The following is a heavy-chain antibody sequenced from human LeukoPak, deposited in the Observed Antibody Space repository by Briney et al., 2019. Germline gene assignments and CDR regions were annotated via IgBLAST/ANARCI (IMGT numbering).Heavy chain of an antibody. V-gene: IGHV3-48*02. CDR2: ISRSTNSI. CDR1: GFTFSSSE. J-gene: IGHJ6*02. CDR3: ARDRGPGIKPAGTVGMDV. D-gene: IGHD6-13*01. Sequence: PGGSLRLSCAASGFTFSSSEMNWVRQAPGKGLEWISYISRSTNSISYADSVKGRFTISRDNAKNSLFLQVNNLRDEDTAVYYCARDRGPGIKPAGTVGMDVWGQGTTVTVSS.